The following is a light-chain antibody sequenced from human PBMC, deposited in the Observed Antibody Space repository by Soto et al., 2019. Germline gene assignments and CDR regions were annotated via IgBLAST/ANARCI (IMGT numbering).Light chain of an antibody. CDR2: GAS. J-gene: IGKJ1*01. CDR3: QQVVSSPLWT. CDR1: QSVSSSY. Sequence: EIVLTRSPGTLSLSPGERATLSCRASQSVSSSYLAWYQQKPGQAPRLLIYGASSRATGIPDRFSGSGSGTDFTLTISRLEPEDFAVYYCQQVVSSPLWTFGQGTKLAI. V-gene: IGKV3-20*01.